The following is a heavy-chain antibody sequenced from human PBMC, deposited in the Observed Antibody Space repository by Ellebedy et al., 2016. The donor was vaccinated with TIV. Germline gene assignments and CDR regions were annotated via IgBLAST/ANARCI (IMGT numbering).Heavy chain of an antibody. CDR2: IIPILGIA. D-gene: IGHD6-13*01. CDR1: GGTFSGYA. V-gene: IGHV1-69*04. Sequence: AASVKVSCKASGGTFSGYAISWVRQAPGQGLEWMGSIIPILGIANYAQKFQGRVTITADKSTSTAYMELSSLRSEDTAVYYCARDRDSSSWYFGGYYYYGMDVWGQGTTVTVSS. J-gene: IGHJ6*02. CDR3: ARDRDSSSWYFGGYYYYGMDV.